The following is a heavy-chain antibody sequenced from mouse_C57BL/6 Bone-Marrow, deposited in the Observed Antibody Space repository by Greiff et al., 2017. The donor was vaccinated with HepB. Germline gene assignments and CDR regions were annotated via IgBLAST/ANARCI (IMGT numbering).Heavy chain of an antibody. CDR1: GYTFTSYW. D-gene: IGHD2-5*01. V-gene: IGHV1-55*01. Sequence: QVQLQQPGAELVKPGASVKMSCKASGYTFTSYWITWVKQRPGQGLEWIGDIYPGSGSTNYNEKFKSKATLTVDTSSSTDYMQLSSLTSEDSAVYYCARWDYSNSYAMDYWGQGTSVTVSS. J-gene: IGHJ4*01. CDR3: ARWDYSNSYAMDY. CDR2: IYPGSGST.